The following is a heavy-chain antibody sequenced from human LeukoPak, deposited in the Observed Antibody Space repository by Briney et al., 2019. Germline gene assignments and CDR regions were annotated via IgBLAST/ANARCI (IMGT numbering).Heavy chain of an antibody. J-gene: IGHJ4*02. V-gene: IGHV4-34*01. CDR2: IHQSGST. CDR3: ASGYGDIDY. CDR1: GGSFSGSS. D-gene: IGHD4-17*01. Sequence: SETLSLTCAVYGGSFSGSSWNRIRQPPGKGLEWIGEIHQSGSTKYNPSLKSRVTISVDTSKNQFSLKLSSVTAADTAVYFCASGYGDIDYWGQGTLVTVSS.